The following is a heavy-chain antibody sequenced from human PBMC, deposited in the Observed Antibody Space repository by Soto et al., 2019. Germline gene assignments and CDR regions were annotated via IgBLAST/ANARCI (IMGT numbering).Heavy chain of an antibody. CDR1: GGSISSYY. J-gene: IGHJ6*03. V-gene: IGHV4-59*08. CDR2: IYYSGST. Sequence: SETLSLTCTVSGGSISSYYWSWIRPPPGKGLEWIGYIYYSGSTNYNPSLKSRVTISVDTSKNQFSLKLSSVTAADTAVYYCARQGYYMDVWGKGTTVTVSS. CDR3: ARQGYYMDV.